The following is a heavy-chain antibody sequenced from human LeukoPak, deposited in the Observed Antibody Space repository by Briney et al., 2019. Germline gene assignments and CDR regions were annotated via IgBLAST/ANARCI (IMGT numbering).Heavy chain of an antibody. CDR1: GGSISSSSYY. CDR2: IYYSGST. V-gene: IGHV4-39*01. Sequence: ASETLSLTCTVSGGSISSSSYYWGWIRQPPGKGLEWIGSIYYSGSTYYNPSLKSRVTISVDTSKNQFSLKLSSVTAADTAVYYCARGRYYYGSGSYSVRYYYYYYMDVWGKGTTVTVSS. D-gene: IGHD3-10*01. CDR3: ARGRYYYGSGSYSVRYYYYYYMDV. J-gene: IGHJ6*03.